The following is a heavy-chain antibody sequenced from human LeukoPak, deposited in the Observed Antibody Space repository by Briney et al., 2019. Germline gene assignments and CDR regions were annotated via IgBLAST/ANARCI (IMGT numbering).Heavy chain of an antibody. Sequence: GGSLRLSCAASGFTFSSDAMSWVRQAPGPGLEWVSAISGSCGSTYYADSVKGRFTISRDNSKNPLYLQMNSLRAEDTAVYDCARGYSYGLYYFDYWGQGTLVTVSS. D-gene: IGHD5-18*01. CDR1: GFTFSSDA. CDR3: ARGYSYGLYYFDY. CDR2: ISGSCGST. J-gene: IGHJ4*02. V-gene: IGHV3-23*01.